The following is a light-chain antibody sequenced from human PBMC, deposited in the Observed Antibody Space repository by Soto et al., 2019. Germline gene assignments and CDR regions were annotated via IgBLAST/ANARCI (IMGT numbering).Light chain of an antibody. CDR2: DAS. J-gene: IGKJ2*01. CDR3: QQRSNWPRTYT. V-gene: IGKV3-11*01. Sequence: EIVLTQSPATLSLSPGERATLSCRASQRVSSYLAWYQQKPGQAPRLLIYDASNRATGITARFSGSGSGTDVTLTISSLEPEDFAVYYCQQRSNWPRTYTFGQGTKLEIK. CDR1: QRVSSY.